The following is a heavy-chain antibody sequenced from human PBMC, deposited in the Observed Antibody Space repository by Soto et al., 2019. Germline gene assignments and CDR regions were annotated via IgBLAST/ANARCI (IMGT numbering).Heavy chain of an antibody. CDR2: ISSSSSYI. CDR1: GFTFSSYS. J-gene: IGHJ6*02. D-gene: IGHD6-6*01. CDR3: ARVLVPSYSSSDYYYYYGMDV. V-gene: IGHV3-21*01. Sequence: GGSLRLSCAASGFTFSSYSMNWVRQAPGKGLEWVSSISSSSSYIYYADSVKGRFTISRDNAKNSLYLQMNSLRAEDTAVYYCARVLVPSYSSSDYYYYYGMDVWGQGTTVTVSS.